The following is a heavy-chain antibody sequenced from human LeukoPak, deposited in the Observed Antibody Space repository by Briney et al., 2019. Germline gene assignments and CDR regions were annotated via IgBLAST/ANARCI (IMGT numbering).Heavy chain of an antibody. V-gene: IGHV4-59*01. Sequence: PSETLSLTCTVSGGSTSSYYWSWIRQPPGKGLEWIGYIYYSGSTTYNPSLKSRVTISVDTSKNQFSLKLSSVTAADTAVYYCARGFAYGHTGSFDYWGQGTLVTVSS. CDR1: GGSTSSYY. CDR2: IYYSGST. D-gene: IGHD4-17*01. J-gene: IGHJ4*02. CDR3: ARGFAYGHTGSFDY.